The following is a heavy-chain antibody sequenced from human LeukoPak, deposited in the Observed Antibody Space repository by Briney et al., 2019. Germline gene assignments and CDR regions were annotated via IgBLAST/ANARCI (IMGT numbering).Heavy chain of an antibody. V-gene: IGHV3-49*04. CDR3: TRDLPPLRRRFDY. CDR2: IRSKAYGGTT. Sequence: GGSLRLSCTASGFTFGDYAMSWVRQAPGKGLEWVGFIRSKAYGGTTEYAASVKGRFTISRDDSKSIAYLQMNSLKTEDTAVYYCTRDLPPLRRRFDYWGQGTLVTVSS. J-gene: IGHJ4*02. CDR1: GFTFGDYA.